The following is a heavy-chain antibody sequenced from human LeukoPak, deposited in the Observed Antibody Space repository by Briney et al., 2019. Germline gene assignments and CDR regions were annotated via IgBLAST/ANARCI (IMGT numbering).Heavy chain of an antibody. CDR2: IYYSGST. V-gene: IGHV4-59*01. D-gene: IGHD4-23*01. Sequence: PSETLSLTCTVSGGSISSYYWSWIRQPPGKGLEWIGYIYYSGSTNYNPSLKSRVTILVDTSKNQFSLKLSSVTAADTAVYYCARAKATVVTELDPWGQGTLVTVSS. J-gene: IGHJ5*02. CDR1: GGSISSYY. CDR3: ARAKATVVTELDP.